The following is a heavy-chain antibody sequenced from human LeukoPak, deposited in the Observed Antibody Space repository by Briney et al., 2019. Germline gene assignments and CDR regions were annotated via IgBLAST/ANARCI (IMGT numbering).Heavy chain of an antibody. CDR2: IYYSGST. CDR3: ARTGSSGWSPAYYFDY. J-gene: IGHJ4*02. V-gene: IGHV4-39*01. Sequence: PSETLSLTCTVSGGSISSSSYYWGWFRQPPGKGLEWIGSIYYSGSTYYNPSLKSRVTISVDTSKNQFSLKLSSVTAADTAVYYCARTGSSGWSPAYYFDYWGQGTLVTVSS. CDR1: GGSISSSSYY. D-gene: IGHD6-19*01.